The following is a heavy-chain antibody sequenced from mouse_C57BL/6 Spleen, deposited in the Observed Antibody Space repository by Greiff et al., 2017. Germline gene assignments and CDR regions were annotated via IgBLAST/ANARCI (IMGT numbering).Heavy chain of an antibody. CDR2: ISNGGGST. D-gene: IGHD2-4*01. J-gene: IGHJ3*01. CDR3: ARQGDYVWFAY. CDR1: GFTFSDYY. V-gene: IGHV5-12*01. Sequence: EVMLVESGGGLVQPGGSLKLSCAASGFTFSDYYMYWVRQTPEKRLEWVAYISNGGGSTYYPDTVKGRFTISRDNAKNTLYLQMSRLKSEDTAMYYCARQGDYVWFAYWGQGTLVTVSA.